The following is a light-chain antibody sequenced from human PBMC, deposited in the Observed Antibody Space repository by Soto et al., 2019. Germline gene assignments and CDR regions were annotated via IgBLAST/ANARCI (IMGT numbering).Light chain of an antibody. Sequence: DIVMTQSPDSLAVSLGERATINCKSSQSVLYSSNNKNYLAWYQQKPGQPPKLLIYWASTRESGVPDRFSGSGSGTDFTLTISSLQAEDVAGYSWQQYYSTPYTCGQGTKLEIK. CDR2: WAS. J-gene: IGKJ2*01. CDR1: QSVLYSSNNKNY. V-gene: IGKV4-1*01. CDR3: QQYYSTPYT.